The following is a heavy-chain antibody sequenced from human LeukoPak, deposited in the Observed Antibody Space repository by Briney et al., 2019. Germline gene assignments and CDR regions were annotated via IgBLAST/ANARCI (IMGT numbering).Heavy chain of an antibody. Sequence: GGSLRLSCAASGFTFSSYWMNWARQAPGKGLEWVASINHNGNVNYYVDSVKGRFTISRDNAKNSLYLQMNSLRAEDTAVYYCARVITIFGVVIIPGSDYYYGMDVWGQGTTVTVSS. J-gene: IGHJ6*02. D-gene: IGHD3-3*01. CDR1: GFTFSSYW. V-gene: IGHV3-7*01. CDR2: INHNGNVN. CDR3: ARVITIFGVVIIPGSDYYYGMDV.